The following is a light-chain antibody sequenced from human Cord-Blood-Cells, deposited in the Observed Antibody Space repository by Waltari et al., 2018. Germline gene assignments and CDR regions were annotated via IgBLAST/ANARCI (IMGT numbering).Light chain of an antibody. V-gene: IGLV2-14*01. Sequence: QSALTQPASVSGSPGQSITISCTGTSSDVGGYNYASWSQQHPGKAPKLMIYDVSNRLSGVSNRFSGSKSGNTASLTISGLQAEDEADYYCSSYTSSSTWVFGGGTKLTVL. CDR3: SSYTSSSTWV. CDR1: SSDVGGYNY. CDR2: DVS. J-gene: IGLJ3*02.